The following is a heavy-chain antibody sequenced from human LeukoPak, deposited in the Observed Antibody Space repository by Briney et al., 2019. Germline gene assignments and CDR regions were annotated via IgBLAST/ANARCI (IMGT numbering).Heavy chain of an antibody. CDR1: GGSMSGFF. Sequence: SETLSLTCTVSGGSMSGFFWTWIRQPPGRELEWIGSIYYSGSSTKYNPSLKSQVTISVDTSKSQFSLNLDSATAADTAVYYCARTSRHFYGSGTNLTPWPAGMDVWGQGTTVTVSS. CDR2: IYYSGSST. D-gene: IGHD3-10*01. V-gene: IGHV4-59*01. J-gene: IGHJ6*02. CDR3: ARTSRHFYGSGTNLTPWPAGMDV.